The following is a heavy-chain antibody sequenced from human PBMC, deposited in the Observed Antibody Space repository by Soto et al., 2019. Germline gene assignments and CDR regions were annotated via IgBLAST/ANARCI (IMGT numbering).Heavy chain of an antibody. CDR1: GFTFSSYW. J-gene: IGHJ4*02. Sequence: PGGSLRLSCAASGFTFSSYWMSWVRQAPGKGLEWVANIKQDGSEKYYVDSVRGRFTISRDDSKNTLYLQMNSLKTEDTAVYYCTTDPVSIIVVVPSSGWGQGTLVTVSS. D-gene: IGHD3-22*01. CDR2: IKQDGSEK. V-gene: IGHV3-7*03. CDR3: TTDPVSIIVVVPSSG.